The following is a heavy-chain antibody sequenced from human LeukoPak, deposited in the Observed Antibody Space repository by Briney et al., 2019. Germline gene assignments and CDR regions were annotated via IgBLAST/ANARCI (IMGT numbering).Heavy chain of an antibody. J-gene: IGHJ4*02. D-gene: IGHD6-19*01. Sequence: PGGSLRLSCAVSGFTIRNLWMTWVRQAPGKGLECVANMKGDGSEKNYVDSVKGRFTISRDDAKNSLYLQMNSLRAEDTAVYYCVKQAGVYWGQGTLVTVSS. V-gene: IGHV3-7*01. CDR2: MKGDGSEK. CDR1: GFTIRNLW. CDR3: VKQAGVY.